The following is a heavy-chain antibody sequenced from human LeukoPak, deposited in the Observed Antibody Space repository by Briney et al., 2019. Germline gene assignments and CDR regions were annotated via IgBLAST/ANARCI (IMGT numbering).Heavy chain of an antibody. CDR2: INHSGST. CDR3: ARRDPWYRQEL. CDR1: GGSFSGYY. Sequence: SETLSLTCAVYGGSFSGYYWSWIRQPPGKGLEWIGEINHSGSTNYNPSLKSRVTISVDTSKNQFSLKLSPVTAADTAVYYCARRDPWYRQELWGQGTLVTVSS. D-gene: IGHD3-10*01. V-gene: IGHV4-34*01. J-gene: IGHJ4*02.